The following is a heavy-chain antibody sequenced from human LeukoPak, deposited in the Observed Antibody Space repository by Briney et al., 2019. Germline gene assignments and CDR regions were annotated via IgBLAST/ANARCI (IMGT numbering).Heavy chain of an antibody. CDR3: ARVTPDCGGDCYNYYFDY. J-gene: IGHJ4*02. D-gene: IGHD2-21*02. CDR2: IIPIFGTA. CDR1: GGTFSSYA. Sequence: SMKVSCKASGGTFSSYAISWVRQAPGQGLEWMGGIIPIFGTANYAQKFQGRVTITTDESTSTAYMELSSLRFEDTAVYYCARVTPDCGGDCYNYYFDYWGQGTLVTVSS. V-gene: IGHV1-69*05.